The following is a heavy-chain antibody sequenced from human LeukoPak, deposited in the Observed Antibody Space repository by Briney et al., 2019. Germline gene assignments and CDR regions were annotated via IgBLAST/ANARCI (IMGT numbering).Heavy chain of an antibody. D-gene: IGHD6-13*01. CDR1: GFTFSNAW. CDR3: ASLVRPGAAASHDY. V-gene: IGHV3-21*01. Sequence: GGSLRLSCAASGFTFSNAWMNWVRQAPGKGLEWVSSISSSSSYIYYADSVKGRFTISRDNAKNSLYLQMNSLRAEDTAVYYCASLVRPGAAASHDYWGQGTLVTVSS. CDR2: ISSSSSYI. J-gene: IGHJ4*02.